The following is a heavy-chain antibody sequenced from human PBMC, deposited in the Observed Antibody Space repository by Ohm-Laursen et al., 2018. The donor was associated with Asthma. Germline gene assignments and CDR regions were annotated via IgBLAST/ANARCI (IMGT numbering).Heavy chain of an antibody. CDR1: GFTFSSYA. Sequence: SLRLSCAAPGFTFSSYAMHWVRQAPGKGLEYVSAISSNGGSTYYADSVKGRFTISRDNSKNTLYLQMSSLRAEDTAVYYCVKTRYSGTDSRPYWGQGTLVTVSS. D-gene: IGHD1-26*01. V-gene: IGHV3-64D*08. CDR3: VKTRYSGTDSRPY. CDR2: ISSNGGST. J-gene: IGHJ4*02.